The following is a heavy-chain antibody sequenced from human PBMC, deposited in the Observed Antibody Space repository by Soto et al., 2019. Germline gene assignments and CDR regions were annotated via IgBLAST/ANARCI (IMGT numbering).Heavy chain of an antibody. CDR1: GFSLVTTGMR. V-gene: IGHV2-70*04. J-gene: IGHJ4*02. CDR2: IDWDDDK. D-gene: IGHD3-10*01. CDR3: ARTAGYYRGRQFDY. Sequence: SGPTLVNPTQTLTLTCTFTGFSLVTTGMRVSWIRQPPGKALELLARIDWDDDKFYSTSLKTRLTISKDTSKNQVVLRMTNMDPADTATYYCARTAGYYRGRQFDYWGQGTLVTVSS.